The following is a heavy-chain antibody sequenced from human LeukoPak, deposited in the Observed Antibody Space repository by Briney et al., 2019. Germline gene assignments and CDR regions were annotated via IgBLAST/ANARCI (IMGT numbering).Heavy chain of an antibody. CDR3: ARQVGQCRGGSCSGD. Sequence: GGSLRLSCAASGFTFSNYAMNWVRQAPGKGLEWVSSISSSSKDKYYADSVKGRFTISRDNAKKSLYLQMNSLRDEDTAVYYCARQVGQCRGGSCSGDWGQGTLVTVSS. J-gene: IGHJ4*02. D-gene: IGHD2-15*01. CDR1: GFTFSNYA. CDR2: ISSSSKDK. V-gene: IGHV3-21*01.